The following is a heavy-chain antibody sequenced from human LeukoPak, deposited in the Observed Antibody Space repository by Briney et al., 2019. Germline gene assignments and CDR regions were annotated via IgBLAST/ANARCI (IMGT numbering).Heavy chain of an antibody. J-gene: IGHJ4*02. V-gene: IGHV3-21*06. CDR3: ARGFESSGYSYFAY. CDR2: ISSTGTFM. CDR1: GFTFTNYN. D-gene: IGHD3-22*01. Sequence: PGGSLRLSCAASGFTFTNYNMNWVRQPPGKGLEWVSSISSTGTFMYYADSVKGRFTISRDHAKNSLYLQMNSLRAEDTAVYYCARGFESSGYSYFAYWGQGTLVTVSS.